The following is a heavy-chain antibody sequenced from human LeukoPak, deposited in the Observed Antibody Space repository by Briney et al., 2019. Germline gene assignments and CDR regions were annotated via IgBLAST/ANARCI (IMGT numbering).Heavy chain of an antibody. D-gene: IGHD6-13*01. Sequence: GGSLRLSCAASGSAFSTYSINWVRQAPGKGLEWVSSISSSSSYIYYADSVKGRFTISRDNAKNSLYLQMNSLRAEDTAVYYYARDLDASDSSWYRVFDYWGQGTLVTVSS. J-gene: IGHJ4*02. CDR1: GSAFSTYS. V-gene: IGHV3-21*01. CDR2: ISSSSSYI. CDR3: ARDLDASDSSWYRVFDY.